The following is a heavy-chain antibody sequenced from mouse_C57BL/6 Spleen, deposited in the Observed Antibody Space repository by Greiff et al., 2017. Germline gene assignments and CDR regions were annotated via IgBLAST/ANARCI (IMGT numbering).Heavy chain of an antibody. V-gene: IGHV3-6*01. CDR1: GYSITSGYY. CDR3: ARDIDYGSRGYFDV. CDR2: ISYDGSN. J-gene: IGHJ1*03. D-gene: IGHD1-1*01. Sequence: EESGPGLVKPSQSLSLTCSVTGYSITSGYYWNWIRQFPGNKLEWMGYISYDGSNNYNPSLKNRISITRDTSKNQFFLKLNSVTTEDTATYYCARDIDYGSRGYFDVWGTGTTVTVSS.